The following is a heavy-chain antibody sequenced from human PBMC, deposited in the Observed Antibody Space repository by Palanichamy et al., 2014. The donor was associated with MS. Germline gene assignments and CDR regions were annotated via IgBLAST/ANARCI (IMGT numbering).Heavy chain of an antibody. V-gene: IGHV3-48*01. CDR2: ISSSSSTI. D-gene: IGHD4-11*01. CDR3: ARGYSSSYYYDGMDV. J-gene: IGHJ6*02. Sequence: EVQVVESGGGLVQPGGSLRLSCAASGFSFSSYSMNWVRQAPGKGLEWVSYISSSSSTIYYADSVKGRFTISRDNAKNSLYLQMNGLRAEDTAVYYCARGYSSSYYYDGMDVWGQGTTVTVSS. CDR1: GFSFSSYS.